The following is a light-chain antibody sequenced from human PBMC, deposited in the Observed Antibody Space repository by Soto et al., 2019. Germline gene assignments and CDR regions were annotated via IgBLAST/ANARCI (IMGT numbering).Light chain of an antibody. CDR3: QQYGTPRSVT. CDR1: QSVDSNY. CDR2: GAP. Sequence: EIVLAQSPGTLSLSPGEEATLSCRASQSVDSNYLAWYQQKPGQTPRLIIYGAPGRADGIPHRFSGSGFGTDFTLTISKVEPEDFAVYYCQQYGTPRSVTFGQGTRLEI. V-gene: IGKV3-20*01. J-gene: IGKJ5*01.